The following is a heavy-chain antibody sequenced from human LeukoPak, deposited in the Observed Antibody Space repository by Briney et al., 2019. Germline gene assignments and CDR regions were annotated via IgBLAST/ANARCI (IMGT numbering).Heavy chain of an antibody. D-gene: IGHD2-2*02. CDR2: ISGSGGST. CDR1: GFTFSSYA. V-gene: IGHV3-23*01. Sequence: GGSLRLSCAASGFTFSSYAMSWVRQAPGKGLEWVSAISGSGGSTYYADSVKGRFTISRDNSKNTLYLQMNSLRAEDTAVYYCAKDGRYCSSTSCYTPWFDPWGQGTLVTVSS. J-gene: IGHJ5*02. CDR3: AKDGRYCSSTSCYTPWFDP.